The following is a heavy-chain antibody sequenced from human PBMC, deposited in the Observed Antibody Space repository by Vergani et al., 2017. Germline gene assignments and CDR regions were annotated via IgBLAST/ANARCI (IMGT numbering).Heavy chain of an antibody. V-gene: IGHV4-59*01. Sequence: QVRLQESGPGLVKPSETLSLTCSVSGGSMSGYYWSWIRQPPGKELEWIGYMYHSGSTNYNPSLETRVTISGDTSKNQFSLKLSSVTAADTAVYYCARGPLYYDFWSGYPYYYYMDVWGKGTTVTVSS. CDR1: GGSMSGYY. J-gene: IGHJ6*03. D-gene: IGHD3-3*01. CDR3: ARGPLYYDFWSGYPYYYYMDV. CDR2: MYHSGST.